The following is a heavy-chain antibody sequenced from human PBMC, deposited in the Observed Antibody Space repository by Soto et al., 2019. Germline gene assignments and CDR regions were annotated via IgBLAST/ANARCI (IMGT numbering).Heavy chain of an antibody. CDR1: GFTSYDYDYA. CDR3: SRDGDFYGLDV. Sequence: GSLRLSCTFSGFTSYDYDYACTCVRQAPGKGLQWLGLIRGSTYGGTTEYAASVKGRFTISRDDSKGIAYLQMNSLKTEDTAVYYCSRDGDFYGLDVWGQGTTVTVSS. CDR2: IRGSTYGGTT. V-gene: IGHV3-49*04. D-gene: IGHD3-3*01. J-gene: IGHJ6*02.